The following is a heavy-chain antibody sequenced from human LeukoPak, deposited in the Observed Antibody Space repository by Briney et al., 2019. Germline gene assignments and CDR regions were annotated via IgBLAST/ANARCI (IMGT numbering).Heavy chain of an antibody. CDR2: ISSSSGTI. V-gene: IGHV3-48*04. Sequence: PGGSLRLSCAASGFIFNTYSMNWVRQAPGKGLEWISYISSSSGTIFYAESVKGRFTISRDNAEKSLYLQMNSLGAEDTAVYYCARDDPDYYAGMDVWGKGTTVTVSS. CDR1: GFIFNTYS. CDR3: ARDDPDYYAGMDV. J-gene: IGHJ6*04.